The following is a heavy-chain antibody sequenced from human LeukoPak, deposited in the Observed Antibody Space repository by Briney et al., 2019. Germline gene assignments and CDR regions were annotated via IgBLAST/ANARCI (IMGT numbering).Heavy chain of an antibody. Sequence: GRSLRLSCAASGFTFSNYGMYWVRQAPGKGLEWVAVIWSDGSEQYYADSVKGRFTISRDNSKNTLYLQMNSLRAEDTAVYYCARDQNNAWYQMYVWGQGTTVIVSS. CDR2: IWSDGSEQ. J-gene: IGHJ6*02. D-gene: IGHD6-13*01. V-gene: IGHV3-33*07. CDR1: GFTFSNYG. CDR3: ARDQNNAWYQMYV.